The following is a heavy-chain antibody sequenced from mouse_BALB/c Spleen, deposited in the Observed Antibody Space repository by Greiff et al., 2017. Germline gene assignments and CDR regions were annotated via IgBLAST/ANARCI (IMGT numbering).Heavy chain of an antibody. CDR3: ARVTVAYAVDY. J-gene: IGHJ4*01. CDR1: GFTFSSFG. D-gene: IGHD1-1*01. Sequence: EVKLVESGGGLVQPGGSRKLSCAASGFTFSSFGMHWVRQAPEKGLEWVAYISSGSSTIYYADTVKGRFTISRDNPKNTLFLQMTSLRSEDTAMYYCARVTVAYAVDYWGQGTSVTVSS. V-gene: IGHV5-17*02. CDR2: ISSGSSTI.